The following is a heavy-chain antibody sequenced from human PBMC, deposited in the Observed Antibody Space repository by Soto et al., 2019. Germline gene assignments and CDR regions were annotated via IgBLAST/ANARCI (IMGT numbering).Heavy chain of an antibody. V-gene: IGHV3-23*01. Sequence: EVQLLESGGGLVQPGGSLRLSCAASGFTFSSYAMSWVRQAPGKGLEWVSIIGVGGGDRYYPESVKGRFTISRDKSRETLYLEMNSLRDEDTAVYYCARVRFGELVWGQGTLVTVSS. D-gene: IGHD3-10*01. CDR1: GFTFSSYA. J-gene: IGHJ4*02. CDR3: ARVRFGELV. CDR2: IGVGGGDR.